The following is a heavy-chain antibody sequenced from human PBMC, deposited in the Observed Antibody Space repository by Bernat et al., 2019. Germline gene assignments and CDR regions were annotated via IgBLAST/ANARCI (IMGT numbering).Heavy chain of an antibody. CDR2: VHADGETG. J-gene: IGHJ4*02. Sequence: QVQLVESGGGVVQPGRSLRLSCAASGFTFRTYGMHWVRQAPGKGLEWVAGVHADGETGYYADSVKGRFTISRDNSESTVFLQMNSLRVEDTAVYYCVRGPLYRVVISQFNYWGQGALVPVSS. CDR1: GFTFRTYG. CDR3: VRGPLYRVVISQFNY. D-gene: IGHD3-3*01. V-gene: IGHV3-33*01.